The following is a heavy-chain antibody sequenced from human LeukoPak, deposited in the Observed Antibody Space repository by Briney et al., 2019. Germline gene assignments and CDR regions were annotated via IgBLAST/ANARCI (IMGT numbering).Heavy chain of an antibody. CDR2: IYYSGST. CDR1: GGSISSYY. Sequence: SETLSLTCTVSGGSISSYYWSWIRQPPGKGLEWIGYIYYSGSTNYNPSLKSRVTISVDTSKNQFSLKLSSVTAADTAVYYCARARGSGSYPFDYWGQGTLVTVSS. CDR3: ARARGSGSYPFDY. V-gene: IGHV4-59*01. J-gene: IGHJ4*02. D-gene: IGHD3-10*01.